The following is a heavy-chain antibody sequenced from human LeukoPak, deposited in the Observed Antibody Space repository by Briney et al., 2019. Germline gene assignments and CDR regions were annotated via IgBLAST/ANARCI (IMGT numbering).Heavy chain of an antibody. CDR1: GYTFTDYY. D-gene: IGHD3-22*01. J-gene: IGHJ3*02. CDR3: ARSAYYYDSSGYLYHDAFGI. Sequence: ASVKVSCKASGYTFTDYYMHWVRQAPGQGLDWMGWINPNSGGTNYAPKFQGSVTMTRDTSVSTAYMELSRLRSDDSAVYYCARSAYYYDSSGYLYHDAFGIWGQGTLVTVSS. CDR2: INPNSGGT. V-gene: IGHV1-2*02.